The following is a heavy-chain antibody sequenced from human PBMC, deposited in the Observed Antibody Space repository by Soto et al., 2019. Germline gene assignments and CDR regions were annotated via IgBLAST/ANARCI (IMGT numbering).Heavy chain of an antibody. Sequence: QVQLVQSGAEAKKPGASVKVSCKASGYTFTSYAMHWVRQAPGQRLEWMGWINAGNGNTKYSQKFQGRVTITRDTSASTAYMELSSLRSEDTAVYYCARGRFLEWFRFDYWGQGTLVTVSS. CDR1: GYTFTSYA. V-gene: IGHV1-3*01. CDR3: ARGRFLEWFRFDY. CDR2: INAGNGNT. J-gene: IGHJ4*02. D-gene: IGHD3-3*01.